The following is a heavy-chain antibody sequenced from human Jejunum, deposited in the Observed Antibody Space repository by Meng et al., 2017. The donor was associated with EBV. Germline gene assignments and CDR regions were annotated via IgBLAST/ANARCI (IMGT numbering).Heavy chain of an antibody. V-gene: IGHV4/OR15-8*01. CDR2: IYHSGST. J-gene: IGHJ4*02. CDR1: GLIFSNAW. CDR3: ASIHPSIDS. Sequence: VNLVEAGGGLVKVGESRRLSCGVSGLIFSNAWMNWVRQAPGKGLEWIGEIYHSGSTNYNPSLKSRITMSLDKSKNQFSLKLRSVTAADTAVYYCASIHPSIDSWGPETLVTVSS. D-gene: IGHD2-21*01.